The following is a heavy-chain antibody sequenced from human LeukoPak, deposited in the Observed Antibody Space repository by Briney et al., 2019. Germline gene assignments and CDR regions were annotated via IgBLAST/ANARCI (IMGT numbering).Heavy chain of an antibody. V-gene: IGHV3-30*04. CDR3: PENAFDL. CDR2: ISTDGSDK. Sequence: GGSLRLSCTASGFIFRSHAMHWVRQAPGQGLEWVSVISTDGSDKYYAESVKGQFTISRYNSENTLFLQMNSLSADDTATSGSPENAFDLWGDRTLVTVSS. CDR1: GFIFRSHA. J-gene: IGHJ3*01. D-gene: IGHD3-10*01.